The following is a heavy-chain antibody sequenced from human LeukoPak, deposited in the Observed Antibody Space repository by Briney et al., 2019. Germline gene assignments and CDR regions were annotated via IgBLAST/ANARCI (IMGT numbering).Heavy chain of an antibody. CDR3: AREISRFGI. CDR1: GFTVNSNY. D-gene: IGHD3-16*01. J-gene: IGHJ4*02. CDR2: IYIGGST. V-gene: IGHV3-66*01. Sequence: GGSLRLSCAASGFTVNSNYMSWVRQAPGKGLEWVSSIYIGGSTYYADSVKGRFTISRDNPNNTLYLQMHSLRAEDTAVYYCAREISRFGIWGQGTLVTVSS.